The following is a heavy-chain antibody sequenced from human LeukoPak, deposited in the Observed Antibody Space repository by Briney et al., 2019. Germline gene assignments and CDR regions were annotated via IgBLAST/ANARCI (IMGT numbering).Heavy chain of an antibody. D-gene: IGHD6-13*01. V-gene: IGHV4-39*01. Sequence: SETLSLTCTVSGGSISSSSYYWGWIRQPPGKGLEWIGSIYYSGSTYYNPSLKSRVTISVDTSKNQFSLKLSSVTAADTAVYYCARRVGIAAAGMVDYWGQGTLVTVSS. J-gene: IGHJ4*02. CDR2: IYYSGST. CDR1: GGSISSSSYY. CDR3: ARRVGIAAAGMVDY.